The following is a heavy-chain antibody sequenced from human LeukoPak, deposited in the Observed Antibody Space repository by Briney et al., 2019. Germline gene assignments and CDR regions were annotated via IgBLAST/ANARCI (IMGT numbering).Heavy chain of an antibody. CDR1: GFTLSSYA. CDR2: ISGSGGST. J-gene: IGHJ5*02. CDR3: ARGYSSSWYWFDP. V-gene: IGHV3-23*01. Sequence: GGSLRLSCAASGFTLSSYAMSWVRQAPGKGLGGVSAISGSGGSTYYADSVKGRFTISRDNSKNTLYLQMNSLRAEDTAVYYCARGYSSSWYWFDPWGQGTLVTVST. D-gene: IGHD6-13*01.